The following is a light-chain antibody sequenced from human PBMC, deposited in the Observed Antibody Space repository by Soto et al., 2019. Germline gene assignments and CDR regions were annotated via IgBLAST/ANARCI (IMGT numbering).Light chain of an antibody. CDR3: QHYDESSTWT. CDR2: GSS. CDR1: ERVSDSY. V-gene: IGKV3-20*01. J-gene: IGKJ1*01. Sequence: EIVLTQSPGTLSLSPGERDTLSCKASERVSDSYLAWFQQKPGQPPRLLIYGSSSRATGVPDRFSGRASGTDFTLTISTLQPEDFAVYFCQHYDESSTWTFGQGTKVDIK.